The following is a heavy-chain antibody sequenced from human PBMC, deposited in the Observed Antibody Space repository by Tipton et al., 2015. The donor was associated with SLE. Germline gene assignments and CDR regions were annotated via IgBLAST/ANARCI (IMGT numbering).Heavy chain of an antibody. V-gene: IGHV4-39*01. CDR1: GGSISSSSYY. Sequence: TLSLTCTVSGGSISSSSYYWGWSRQPPGQGLEWIGSMYYSGISNYSPSLRSRVTMSLDTSKNQFSLKLSSVTAADTAVYYCARLIGFWRGYSDYWGQGSLVTVSS. CDR3: ARLIGFWRGYSDY. J-gene: IGHJ4*02. D-gene: IGHD3-3*01. CDR2: MYYSGIS.